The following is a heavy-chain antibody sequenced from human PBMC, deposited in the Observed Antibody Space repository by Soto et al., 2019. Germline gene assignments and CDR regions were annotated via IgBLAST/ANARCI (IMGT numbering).Heavy chain of an antibody. J-gene: IGHJ6*02. CDR1: GYTFTSYG. D-gene: IGHD3-16*01. Sequence: QVQLVQSGAEVKKPGASVKVSCKASGYTFTSYGISWVRQAPGQGLEWLGWINGYNGNTNYAQKLQGRVTMTTDTSTSTPCMELSSLRSDDTAVYYCARMGDVPYYYYGMYVWGQGTTVTVSS. CDR3: ARMGDVPYYYYGMYV. CDR2: INGYNGNT. V-gene: IGHV1-18*01.